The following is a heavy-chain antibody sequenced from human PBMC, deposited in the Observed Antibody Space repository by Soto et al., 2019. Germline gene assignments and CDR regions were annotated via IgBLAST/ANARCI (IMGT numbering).Heavy chain of an antibody. D-gene: IGHD3-16*01. CDR3: ARRNLMTPLFDY. J-gene: IGHJ4*02. V-gene: IGHV1-46*03. CDR2: INPSGGST. CDR1: GYTFTSHY. Sequence: ASVKVSCKASGYTFTSHYMHWVRQAPGQGLEWMGIINPSGGSTSYAQKFQGRVTMTRDTSTSTVYMELSSLRSEDTAVYYCARRNLMTPLFDYWGQGTLVTVSS.